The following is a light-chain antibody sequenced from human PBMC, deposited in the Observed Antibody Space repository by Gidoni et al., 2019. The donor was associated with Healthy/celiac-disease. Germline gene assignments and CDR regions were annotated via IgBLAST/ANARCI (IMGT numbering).Light chain of an antibody. J-gene: IGKJ3*01. Sequence: IPIAPSPSSLSASVGDRVTITCQASQDISNYLNWYQQKPGKAPKLLIYDASNLETGVPSRFSGSGSGTDFTFTISSLQPEDIATYYCQQYDNLPYTFGHGTKVDIK. CDR1: QDISNY. CDR2: DAS. CDR3: QQYDNLPYT. V-gene: IGKV1-33*01.